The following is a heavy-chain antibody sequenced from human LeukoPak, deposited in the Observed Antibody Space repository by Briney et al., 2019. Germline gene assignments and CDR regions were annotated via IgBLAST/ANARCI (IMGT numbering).Heavy chain of an antibody. D-gene: IGHD4/OR15-4a*01. CDR2: MREDGGEI. V-gene: IGHV3-7*01. CDR3: ARGGARWFDS. Sequence: GGSLRLSCAASGFTFTSYTMSWVRQARGKGLEWVASMREDGGEIYYVDSVRGRFTISRANAKNSLYLQMDSPRADDTAVYYCARGGARWFDSWGLGTLVTVSS. J-gene: IGHJ5*01. CDR1: GFTFTSYT.